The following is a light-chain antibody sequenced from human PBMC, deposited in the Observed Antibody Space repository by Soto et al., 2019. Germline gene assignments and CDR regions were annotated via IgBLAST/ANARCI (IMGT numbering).Light chain of an antibody. CDR3: QSFDNSHAV. V-gene: IGLV1-40*01. J-gene: IGLJ2*01. Sequence: QSVLTQPPSVSGAPGQRVTISCTGTSSNIGAGCDVHWYQQLPGTAPRLLIYANNNRPSGVPDRFSASKSGTSASLAITGLQAEDEADYFCQSFDNSHAVFGGGTKLTVL. CDR2: ANN. CDR1: SSNIGAGCD.